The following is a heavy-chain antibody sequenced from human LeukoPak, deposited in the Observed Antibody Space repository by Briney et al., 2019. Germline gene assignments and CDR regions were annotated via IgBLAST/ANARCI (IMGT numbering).Heavy chain of an antibody. CDR3: ATDSSAAAYFDY. CDR2: INPNSGGT. J-gene: IGHJ4*02. CDR1: GYTFTSYG. D-gene: IGHD6-13*01. Sequence: ASVKVSCKASGYTFTSYGISWVRQAPGQGLEWMGWINPNSGGTNYAQKFQGRVTMTRDTSISTAYMELSRLRSDDTAVYYCATDSSAAAYFDYWGQGTLVTVSS. V-gene: IGHV1-2*02.